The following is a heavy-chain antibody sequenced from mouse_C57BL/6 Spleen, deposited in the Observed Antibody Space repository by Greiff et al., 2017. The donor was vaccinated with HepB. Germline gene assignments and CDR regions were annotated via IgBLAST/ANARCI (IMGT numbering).Heavy chain of an antibody. D-gene: IGHD3-2*02. CDR3: ARDGDSSGYDYFDY. Sequence: VQLQQSGPELVKPGASVKISCKASGYAFSSSWMNWVKQRPGKGLEWIGRIYPGDGDTNYNGKFKGKATLTADKSSSTAYMQLSSLTSEDSAVYFCARDGDSSGYDYFDYWGQGTTLTVSS. J-gene: IGHJ2*01. CDR1: GYAFSSSW. CDR2: IYPGDGDT. V-gene: IGHV1-82*01.